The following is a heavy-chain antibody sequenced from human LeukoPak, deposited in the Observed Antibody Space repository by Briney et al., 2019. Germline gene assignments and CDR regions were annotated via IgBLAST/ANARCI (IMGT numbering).Heavy chain of an antibody. CDR2: IYYTGST. V-gene: IGHV4-59*01. Sequence: SETLSLTCTVSGGSISSYYWSWIRQPPGKGLEWIGYIYYTGSTNYNPSLKGRVTISVDTSKNQFSLKLSSVTAADTAVYYCARESSTSFFDYWGQGTLVTVSS. J-gene: IGHJ4*02. CDR1: GGSISSYY. D-gene: IGHD6-13*01. CDR3: ARESSTSFFDY.